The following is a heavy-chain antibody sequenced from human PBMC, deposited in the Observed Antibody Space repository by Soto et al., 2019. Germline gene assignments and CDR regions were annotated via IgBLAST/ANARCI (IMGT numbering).Heavy chain of an antibody. J-gene: IGHJ6*02. CDR2: IYPGDSDT. CDR3: ARREYCSGGSCYSDYYYGMDV. CDR1: GYSFTSYC. V-gene: IGHV5-51*01. Sequence: LGESLKISCKGSGYSFTSYCIGWVRQMPGKGLEWMGIIYPGDSDTRYSPSFQGQVTISADKSISTAYLQWSSLKASDTAMHYCARREYCSGGSCYSDYYYGMDVWGQGTTVTVSS. D-gene: IGHD2-15*01.